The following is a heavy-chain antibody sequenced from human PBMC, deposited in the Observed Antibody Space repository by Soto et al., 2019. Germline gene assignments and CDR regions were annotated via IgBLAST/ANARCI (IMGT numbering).Heavy chain of an antibody. CDR3: ARTGFRYYMDV. V-gene: IGHV4-34*01. J-gene: IGHJ6*03. Sequence: PSETLSLTCAVYGGCFSGYYWSWIRQPPGKGLEWIGEINHSGSTNYNPSLKSRVTISVDTSKNQFSLKLSSVTAADTAVYYCARTGFRYYMDVWGKGTTVTVSS. CDR2: INHSGST. CDR1: GGCFSGYY.